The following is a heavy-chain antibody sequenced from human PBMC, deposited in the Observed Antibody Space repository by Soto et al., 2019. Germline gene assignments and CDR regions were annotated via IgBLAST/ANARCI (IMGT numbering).Heavy chain of an antibody. CDR2: ISYDGSNK. V-gene: IGHV3-30-3*01. CDR1: GFTFSSYA. Sequence: GGSLRLSCAASGFTFSSYAMHWVRQAPGKGLEWVAVISYDGSNKYYADSVKGRFTISRDNSKNTLYLQMNSLRAEDTAVYYCARGFILTGSIDYWGQGTLVTVSS. CDR3: ARGFILTGSIDY. D-gene: IGHD3-9*01. J-gene: IGHJ4*02.